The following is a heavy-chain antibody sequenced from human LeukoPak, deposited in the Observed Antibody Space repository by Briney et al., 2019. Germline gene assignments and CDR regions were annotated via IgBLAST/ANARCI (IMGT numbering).Heavy chain of an antibody. D-gene: IGHD1-1*01. V-gene: IGHV4-38-2*02. CDR1: GYSISSGYY. CDR2: IYHSGSI. Sequence: PSETLSLTCTVSGYSISSGYYWGWIRQPPGKGLEWIGSIYHSGSIYYNPSLKSRVTISVDTSKNQFSLKLSSVIAADTAVYYCARDLPPTTGWFDYWGQGTLVTVSS. J-gene: IGHJ4*02. CDR3: ARDLPPTTGWFDY.